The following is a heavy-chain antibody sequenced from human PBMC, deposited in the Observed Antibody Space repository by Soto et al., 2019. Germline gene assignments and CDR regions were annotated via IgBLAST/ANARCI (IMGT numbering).Heavy chain of an antibody. D-gene: IGHD1-7*01. J-gene: IGHJ4*02. CDR2: IWYDGSNK. CDR3: AAATTWNFHFHY. V-gene: IGHV3-33*01. CDR1: GFTISTHG. Sequence: QVQLVESGGGVVQPGTSLRLSCAASGFTISTHGMHWVRQAPGKGLEWVANIWYDGSNKFYADSVKGRFTISKDNSKNTLYVQMNSLRAEDTAVYYWAAATTWNFHFHYWGQGTQVTVSS.